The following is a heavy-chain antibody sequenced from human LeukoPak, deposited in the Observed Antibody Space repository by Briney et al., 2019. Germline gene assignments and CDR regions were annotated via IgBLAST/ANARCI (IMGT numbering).Heavy chain of an antibody. V-gene: IGHV4-59*01. D-gene: IGHD3-10*01. CDR2: IYYSGST. CDR1: GGSISSYY. CDR3: ARGEVREAVNY. Sequence: SETLSLTCTVPGGSISSYYWSWIRQPPGKGLEWIGYIYYSGSTNYNPSLKSRVTISVDTSKNQFSLKLSSVTAADTAVYYCARGEVREAVNYWGQGTLVTVSS. J-gene: IGHJ4*02.